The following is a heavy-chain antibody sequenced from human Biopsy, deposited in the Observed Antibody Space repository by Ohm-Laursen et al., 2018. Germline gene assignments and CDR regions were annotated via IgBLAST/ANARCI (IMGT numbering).Heavy chain of an antibody. Sequence: ASVKVSCKPSGYTFTSYDITWVRQASGQGPEWIGLLNPVSGNSNFGQKFRGRATVTSDTSISTAYMELSGLTSDDTATYYCGRAVRNQLLTDAWGQGTLVTVTS. CDR2: LNPVSGNS. J-gene: IGHJ5*02. V-gene: IGHV1-8*01. D-gene: IGHD1-7*01. CDR1: GYTFTSYD. CDR3: GRAVRNQLLTDA.